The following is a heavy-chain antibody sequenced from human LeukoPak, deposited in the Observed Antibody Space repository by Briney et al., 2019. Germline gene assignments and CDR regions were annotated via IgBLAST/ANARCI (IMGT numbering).Heavy chain of an antibody. CDR3: ARYYYASAFDY. Sequence: GGSLTLSCTASGFTFSSYWMTWVRQTPEKGLEWMANIRQDGGKKDYVASVKGRFTISRDNAKNSLYLQMNSLRAEDTAVYYCARYYYASAFDYWGQGTLVTVSS. D-gene: IGHD3-10*01. V-gene: IGHV3-7*01. CDR1: GFTFSSYW. CDR2: IRQDGGKK. J-gene: IGHJ4*02.